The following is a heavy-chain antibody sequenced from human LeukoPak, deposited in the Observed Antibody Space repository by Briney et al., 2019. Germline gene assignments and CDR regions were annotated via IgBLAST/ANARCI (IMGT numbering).Heavy chain of an antibody. V-gene: IGHV3-23*01. CDR1: GFHFSSYA. CDR3: AKMVRGLWDSSGYEDY. D-gene: IGHD3-22*01. J-gene: IGHJ4*01. CDR2: ISGSGGST. Sequence: GGSLRLSRDASGFHFSSYAMSLVRQAPGKGMEWVSAISGSGGSTYYADSVKGRFTISRDNSKNTLYLQMNSLRAEDTAVYYCAKMVRGLWDSSGYEDYWGHGNPVTVSS.